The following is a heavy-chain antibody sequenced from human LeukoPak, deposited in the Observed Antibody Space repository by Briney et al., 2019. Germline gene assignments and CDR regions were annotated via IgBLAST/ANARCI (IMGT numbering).Heavy chain of an antibody. J-gene: IGHJ4*02. CDR2: IYHSGSS. Sequence: SETLSLTCSVSGASIDTSAYNWGWIRQPPGKGLEWIGSIYHSGSSYDNPSLKSRLTPSIDTSRNQFSLTLKSVTAADSGVYFCAREILYDSTAYYLWGQGTVVTVSS. D-gene: IGHD3-22*01. CDR1: GASIDTSAYN. CDR3: AREILYDSTAYYL. V-gene: IGHV4-39*01.